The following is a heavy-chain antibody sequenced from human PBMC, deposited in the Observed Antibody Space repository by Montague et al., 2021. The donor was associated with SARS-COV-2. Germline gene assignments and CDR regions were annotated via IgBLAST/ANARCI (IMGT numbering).Heavy chain of an antibody. V-gene: IGHV4-4*07. CDR2: IYTSGST. J-gene: IGHJ3*02. Sequence: SETLPLTCTVSGGSISSYYWSWIRQPAGKGLEWIGLIYTSGSTNYNPSLKGRVTMSLDTSKNQFSLKLRSVTAADTAVYYCARGSFGMGAFDIWGQGTMVTVSS. CDR1: GGSISSYY. D-gene: IGHD1-14*01. CDR3: ARGSFGMGAFDI.